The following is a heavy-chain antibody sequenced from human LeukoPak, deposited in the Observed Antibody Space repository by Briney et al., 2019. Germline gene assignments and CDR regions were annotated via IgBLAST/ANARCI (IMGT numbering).Heavy chain of an antibody. J-gene: IGHJ3*02. Sequence: GASAKVSCKASGYTFTSYGISWVRQAPGQGLEWMGWISAYNGNTNYAQKLQGRVTMTTDTSTSTAYMELRSLRSDDTAVYYCARDIGGFIYGDYGDDAFDIWGQGTMVTVSS. CDR2: ISAYNGNT. D-gene: IGHD4-17*01. V-gene: IGHV1-18*01. CDR3: ARDIGGFIYGDYGDDAFDI. CDR1: GYTFTSYG.